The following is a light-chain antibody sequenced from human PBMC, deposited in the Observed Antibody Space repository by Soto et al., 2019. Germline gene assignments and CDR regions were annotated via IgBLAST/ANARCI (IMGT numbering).Light chain of an antibody. Sequence: DVQLTQSPSSLSASVGDRVIITCRASRGVGRWLAWYQQKPEKAPKSLIYATSTLQSSVPSRFNGSGSGTHFSLTISSLQHEDVATYYCQQYGSFPPTFGRGTKVEI. CDR1: RGVGRW. J-gene: IGKJ1*01. CDR3: QQYGSFPPT. CDR2: ATS. V-gene: IGKV1D-16*01.